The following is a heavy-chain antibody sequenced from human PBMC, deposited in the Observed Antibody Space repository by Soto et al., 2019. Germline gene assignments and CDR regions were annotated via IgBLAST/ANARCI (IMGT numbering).Heavy chain of an antibody. V-gene: IGHV1-69*08. Sequence: QVQLVQSGAEVKKPGSSVKVSCKASGGTFSSYTISWVRQAPGQGLEWMGRIIPILGIANYAQKFQGRVTITADKSTSTAYMELSSLRSEDTAVYYCAREKAYDRGWFDPWGHGTLVTVSS. CDR2: IIPILGIA. D-gene: IGHD2-21*01. J-gene: IGHJ5*02. CDR3: AREKAYDRGWFDP. CDR1: GGTFSSYT.